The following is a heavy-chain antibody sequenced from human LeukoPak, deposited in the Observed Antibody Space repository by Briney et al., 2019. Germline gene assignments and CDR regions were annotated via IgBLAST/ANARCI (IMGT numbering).Heavy chain of an antibody. CDR3: ARGYSPTLRTTGNDY. J-gene: IGHJ4*02. V-gene: IGHV1-8*01. CDR1: GYTFNSHD. CDR2: MNPYSGNT. D-gene: IGHD1-1*01. Sequence: GASVKVSCKASGYTFNSHDINWVQQATGQGLEWMGWMNPYSGNTGYAQKFQGRVTMTRDTSINTAYLEFYSLRSEDTAVYYCARGYSPTLRTTGNDYWGQGTLVTVSS.